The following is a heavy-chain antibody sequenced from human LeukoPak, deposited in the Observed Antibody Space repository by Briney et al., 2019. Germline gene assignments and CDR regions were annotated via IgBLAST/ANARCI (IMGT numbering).Heavy chain of an antibody. CDR3: ARGGVAAEDWFDP. V-gene: IGHV4-39*01. Sequence: PSETLSLTCTVSGGSISSSSYYWGWIRQPPGKGLEWIGSIYYSGSTYYNPSLKSRVTISVDTSKNQFSLKLSSVTPEDTAVYYCARGGVAAEDWFDPWGQGTLVTVSS. CDR1: GGSISSSSYY. J-gene: IGHJ5*02. CDR2: IYYSGST. D-gene: IGHD2-15*01.